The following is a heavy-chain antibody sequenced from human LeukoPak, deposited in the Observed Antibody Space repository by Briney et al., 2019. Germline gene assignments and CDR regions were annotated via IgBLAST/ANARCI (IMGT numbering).Heavy chain of an antibody. Sequence: SETLSLTSTVSGGSISSYYWSWIRQPPGKGLEWIGSIYYSGSTYYNPSLKSRVTISVDTSKNQFSLKLSSVTAADTAVYYCARRHSSGWYGFDYWGQGTLVTVSS. J-gene: IGHJ4*02. CDR1: GGSISSYY. D-gene: IGHD6-19*01. CDR2: IYYSGST. V-gene: IGHV4-59*05. CDR3: ARRHSSGWYGFDY.